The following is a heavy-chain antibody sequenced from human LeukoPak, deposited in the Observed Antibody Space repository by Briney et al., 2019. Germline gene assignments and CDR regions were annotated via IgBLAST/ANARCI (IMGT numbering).Heavy chain of an antibody. J-gene: IGHJ6*02. V-gene: IGHV1-18*01. CDR3: ARDRLYNYGYYGMDV. Sequence: ASVKVSCKASGYTFTNYGISWVRQAPGQGLEWMGWISAYNGNTNYAQKLQGRVTMTTYTSTTTAYMELRSLRSDDTAVYYCARDRLYNYGYYGMDVWGQGTTVTVSS. D-gene: IGHD5-18*01. CDR2: ISAYNGNT. CDR1: GYTFTNYG.